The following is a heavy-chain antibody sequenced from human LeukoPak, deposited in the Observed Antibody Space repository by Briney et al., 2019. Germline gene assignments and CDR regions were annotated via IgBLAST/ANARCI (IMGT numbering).Heavy chain of an antibody. D-gene: IGHD3-22*01. V-gene: IGHV3-74*01. CDR3: ATGNYYDSRGYYTFGH. CDR2: INGDGSTT. Sequence: TGGSLRLSCEASGFTFGSFAMSWVRQAPGKGLVWVSRINGDGSTTSYADSVKGGFTISRDNAKNTLYLQMNSLRAEDTAVYYCATGNYYDSRGYYTFGHWGQGTLVTVSS. CDR1: GFTFGSFA. J-gene: IGHJ1*01.